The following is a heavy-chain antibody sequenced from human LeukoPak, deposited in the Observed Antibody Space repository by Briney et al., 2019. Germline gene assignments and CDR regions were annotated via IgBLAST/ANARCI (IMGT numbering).Heavy chain of an antibody. Sequence: GGPLRLSCAASGFTFSSYSMHWVRQAPGKGLEWVAFIRYDGSNKYYADSVKGRFTISRDNSKNTLYLQMNSLRAEDTAVYYCANRKYCSGGSCYRGSYLDYWGQGTLVTVSS. CDR1: GFTFSSYS. J-gene: IGHJ4*02. CDR2: IRYDGSNK. D-gene: IGHD2-15*01. CDR3: ANRKYCSGGSCYRGSYLDY. V-gene: IGHV3-30*02.